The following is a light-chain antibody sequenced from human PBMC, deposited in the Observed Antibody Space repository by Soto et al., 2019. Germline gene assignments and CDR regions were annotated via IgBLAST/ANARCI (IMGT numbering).Light chain of an antibody. CDR1: SGHSNYA. V-gene: IGLV4-69*01. CDR3: QTWGTGIRV. J-gene: IGLJ1*01. CDR2: VNSDGSH. Sequence: QPVLTQSPSASASLGASVKLTCTLSSGHSNYAIAWHQQQPEKGPRYLMKVNSDGSHRKGDGIPDRFSGSSSGAQRYLTISSLQSEDEADYYCQTWGTGIRVFVTGTKLTVL.